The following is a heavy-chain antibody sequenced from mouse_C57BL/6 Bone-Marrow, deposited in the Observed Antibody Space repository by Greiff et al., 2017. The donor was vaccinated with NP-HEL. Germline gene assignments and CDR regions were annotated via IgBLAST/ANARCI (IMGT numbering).Heavy chain of an antibody. J-gene: IGHJ4*01. CDR2: ISNGGGST. V-gene: IGHV5-12*01. CDR1: GFTFSDYY. D-gene: IGHD4-1*01. Sequence: EVKLMESGGGLVQPGGSLKLSCAASGFTFSDYYMYWVRQTPEKRLEWVAYISNGGGSTYYPDTVKGRFTISRDNAKNTQYLQMSRLKSEDTAMYYCARRLDWDGDMDYWGQGTSVTVSS. CDR3: ARRLDWDGDMDY.